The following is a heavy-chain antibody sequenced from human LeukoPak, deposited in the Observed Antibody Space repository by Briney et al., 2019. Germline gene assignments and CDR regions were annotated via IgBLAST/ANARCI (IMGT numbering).Heavy chain of an antibody. J-gene: IGHJ4*02. D-gene: IGHD2-2*01. Sequence: PGGSLRLSCAASGFTFSDYYMSWIRQAPGKGLEWVSSISGGTTDTYYADSVKGRFTISRDNSKNTLYLQMKSLRGEDTAVYYCLACYRSIPCYWGQGTLVTVSS. CDR2: ISGGTTDT. CDR3: LACYRSIPCY. V-gene: IGHV3-11*03. CDR1: GFTFSDYY.